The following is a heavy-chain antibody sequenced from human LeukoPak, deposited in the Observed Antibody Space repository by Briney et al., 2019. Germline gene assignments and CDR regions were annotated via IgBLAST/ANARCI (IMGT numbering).Heavy chain of an antibody. CDR2: IYYSGST. Sequence: PSETLSLTCTVSGGSISSYYWSWIRQPPGKGLEWIGSIYYSGSTYYNPSLKSRVTISVDTSKNQFSLKLSSVTAADTAVYYCAREYGSGWYNYYYYYYMDVWGKGTTVTVSS. D-gene: IGHD6-19*01. J-gene: IGHJ6*03. V-gene: IGHV4-59*12. CDR1: GGSISSYY. CDR3: AREYGSGWYNYYYYYYMDV.